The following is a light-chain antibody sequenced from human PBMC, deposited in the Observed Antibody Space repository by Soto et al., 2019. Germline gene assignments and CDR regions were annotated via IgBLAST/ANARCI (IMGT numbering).Light chain of an antibody. Sequence: QSVLTQPPSASGTPGQRVTISCSGGSSNIGTNAVNWYQQLPGTAPKLLIYNNNQRPSGVPDRFSVSKSGTSASLAISGLQSEDEADYYCAAWDDSLNGDVFGTGTKVTVL. CDR3: AAWDDSLNGDV. J-gene: IGLJ1*01. V-gene: IGLV1-44*01. CDR2: NNN. CDR1: SSNIGTNA.